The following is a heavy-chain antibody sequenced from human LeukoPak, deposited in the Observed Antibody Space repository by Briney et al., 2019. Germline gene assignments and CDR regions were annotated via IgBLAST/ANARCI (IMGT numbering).Heavy chain of an antibody. CDR3: ARDRGDSGYDS. J-gene: IGHJ4*02. Sequence: SETLSLTCTVSGGSVGRGSYYWSWIRQPPGKGLEWIGYMYYSGSTNYNSSLKSRVTISVDKSKNQFSLKLSSVTAADTAVYYCARDRGDSGYDSWGQGTLVTVSS. V-gene: IGHV4-61*01. D-gene: IGHD3-22*01. CDR2: MYYSGST. CDR1: GGSVGRGSYY.